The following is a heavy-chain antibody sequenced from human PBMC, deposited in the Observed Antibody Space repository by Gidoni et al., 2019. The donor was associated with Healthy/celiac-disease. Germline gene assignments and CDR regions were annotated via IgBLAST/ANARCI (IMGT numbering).Heavy chain of an antibody. D-gene: IGHD2-2*01. V-gene: IGHV3-23*01. Sequence: EVQLLESGGGLVQPGGYLRLSCAASGFTFSSDAMSWVRQGRGKGLEWVAAISGSGGSTYYADSVKGRFTISRDNSKNTLYLQMNSLRAEDTAVYYCAKAMVSASFDYWGQGTLVTVSS. CDR3: AKAMVSASFDY. CDR2: ISGSGGST. J-gene: IGHJ4*02. CDR1: GFTFSSDA.